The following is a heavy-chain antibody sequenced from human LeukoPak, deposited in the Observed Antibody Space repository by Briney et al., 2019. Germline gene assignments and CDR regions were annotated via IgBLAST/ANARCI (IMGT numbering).Heavy chain of an antibody. D-gene: IGHD3-10*01. CDR1: GGSITSSSYY. CDR3: ARRPRSLYCYGSGSYGWFDP. Sequence: PSETLSLTCTVSGGSITSSSYYWGWIRQPPGKGLEWIGEINHSGSTNYNPSLKSRVTISVDTSKNQFSLKLSSVTAADTAVYYCARRPRSLYCYGSGSYGWFDPWGQGTLVTVSS. V-gene: IGHV4-39*07. J-gene: IGHJ5*02. CDR2: INHSGST.